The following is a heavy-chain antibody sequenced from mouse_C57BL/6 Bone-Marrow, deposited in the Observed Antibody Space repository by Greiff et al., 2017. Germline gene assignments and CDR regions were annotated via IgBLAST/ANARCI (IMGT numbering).Heavy chain of an antibody. V-gene: IGHV5-17*01. CDR3: ASITTAPFDY. Sequence: EVQRVESGGGLVKPGGSLKLSCAASGFTFSDYGMHWVRQAPEKGLEWVAYISSGSSTIYYADTVKGRFTISRDNAKNTLFLQMTSLRSEDTAMYYCASITTAPFDYWGQGTTLTVSS. D-gene: IGHD1-1*01. CDR2: ISSGSSTI. CDR1: GFTFSDYG. J-gene: IGHJ2*01.